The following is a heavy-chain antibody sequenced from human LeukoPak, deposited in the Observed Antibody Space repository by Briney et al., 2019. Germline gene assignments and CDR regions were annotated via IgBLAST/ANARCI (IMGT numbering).Heavy chain of an antibody. D-gene: IGHD2-21*02. V-gene: IGHV3-30*04. Sequence: GGSLRLSCAASGFTFSSYAMHWVRQAPGKGLEWVAVISCDGSNKYYADSVKGRFTISRDNSKNTLYLQMNSLRAEDTAVYYCAREEVIIVVVTAIDYWGQGTLVTVSS. CDR1: GFTFSSYA. J-gene: IGHJ4*02. CDR3: AREEVIIVVVTAIDY. CDR2: ISCDGSNK.